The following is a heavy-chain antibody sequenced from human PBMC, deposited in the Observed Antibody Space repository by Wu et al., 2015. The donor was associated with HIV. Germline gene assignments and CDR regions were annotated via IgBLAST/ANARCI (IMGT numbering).Heavy chain of an antibody. CDR3: ARDALQFSGSYYMRFDP. D-gene: IGHD3-10*01. CDR1: GGTFSSYA. CDR2: IIPIFGTA. J-gene: IGHJ5*02. Sequence: QVQLVQSGAEVKKPGSSVKVSCKASGGTFSSYAISWVRQAPGQGLEWMGGIIPIFGTANYAQKFQGRVTITADESTSTAYMELSSLRSEDTAVYYCARDALQFSGSYYMRFDPWGQGTLVTVSS. V-gene: IGHV1-69*12.